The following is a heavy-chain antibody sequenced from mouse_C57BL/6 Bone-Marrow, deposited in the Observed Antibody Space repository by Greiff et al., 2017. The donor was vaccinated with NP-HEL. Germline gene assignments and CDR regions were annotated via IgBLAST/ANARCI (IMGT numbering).Heavy chain of an antibody. CDR1: GYTFTSYW. CDR2: IYPSDSET. CDR3: ARSPYYGSSSWFAY. D-gene: IGHD1-1*01. Sequence: QVHVKQPGAELVRPGSSVKLSCKASGYTFTSYWMDWVKQRPGQGLEWIGNIYPSDSETHYNQKFKDKATLTVDKSSSTAYMQLSSLTSEDSAVYYCARSPYYGSSSWFAYWGQGTLVTVSA. J-gene: IGHJ3*01. V-gene: IGHV1-61*01.